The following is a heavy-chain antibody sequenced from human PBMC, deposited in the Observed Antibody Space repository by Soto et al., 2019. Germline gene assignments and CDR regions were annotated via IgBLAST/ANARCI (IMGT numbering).Heavy chain of an antibody. J-gene: IGHJ5*02. Sequence: SVKVSCKASGGTFSSYAISWVRQAPGQGLEWMGGIIPIFGTANYAQKFQGRVTITADESTSTAYMELSSLRSEDTAVYYCARREGVAGTLGGFDPWGQGTLVTVSS. CDR2: IIPIFGTA. CDR3: ARREGVAGTLGGFDP. D-gene: IGHD6-19*01. V-gene: IGHV1-69*13. CDR1: GGTFSSYA.